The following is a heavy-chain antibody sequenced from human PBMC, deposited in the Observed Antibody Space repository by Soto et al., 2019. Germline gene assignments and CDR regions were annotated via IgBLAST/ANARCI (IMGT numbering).Heavy chain of an antibody. CDR2: ISYDGSNK. CDR3: AKLGGYSGYDYVDNPFDY. J-gene: IGHJ4*02. Sequence: GGSLRLSCAASGFTFSSYGMHWVRQAPGKGLEWVAVISYDGSNKYYADSVKGRFTISRDNSKNTLYLQMNSLRAEDTAVYYCAKLGGYSGYDYVDNPFDYWGQGTLVTVSS. V-gene: IGHV3-30*18. D-gene: IGHD5-12*01. CDR1: GFTFSSYG.